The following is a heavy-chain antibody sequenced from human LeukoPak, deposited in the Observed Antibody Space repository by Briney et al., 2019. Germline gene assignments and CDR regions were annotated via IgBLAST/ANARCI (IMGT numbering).Heavy chain of an antibody. D-gene: IGHD3/OR15-3a*01. CDR3: ARTGLGMYSSDS. CDR1: GFTFSSYS. V-gene: IGHV3-48*01. J-gene: IGHJ4*02. Sequence: PGGSLRLSCAASGFTFSSYSMNWVRQAAGKGLEWVSYITGSSSTINYADSVKGRFTISRDKAKNSLYLQMNSLRAEDTAVYYCARTGLGMYSSDSWGQGTLVTVSS. CDR2: ITGSSSTI.